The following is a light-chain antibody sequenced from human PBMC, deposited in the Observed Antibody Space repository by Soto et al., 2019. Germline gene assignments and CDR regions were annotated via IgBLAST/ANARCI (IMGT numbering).Light chain of an antibody. CDR1: SSNIGAGYD. J-gene: IGLJ1*01. V-gene: IGLV1-40*01. CDR2: GNS. CDR3: QSYDSSLSANYV. Sequence: QAVVTQPPSVSGAPGQRVTISWTESSSNIGAGYDVHWYQQLPGTAPKLLIYGNSNRPSGVPDRFSGSKSGTSASLAITGLQAEDEADYYCQSYDSSLSANYVFGTGTKVTVL.